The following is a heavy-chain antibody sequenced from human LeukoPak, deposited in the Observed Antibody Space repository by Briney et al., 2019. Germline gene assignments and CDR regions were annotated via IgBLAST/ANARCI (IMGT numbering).Heavy chain of an antibody. CDR2: ISAYGT. CDR1: GFTFSTYA. J-gene: IGHJ4*02. D-gene: IGHD3-22*01. V-gene: IGHV3-23*01. CDR3: AKRVSSGSYYFDY. Sequence: GGSLRLSCAASGFTFSTYAMSWVRQAPGKGLEWVSTISAYGTYYADSVKGRFTISRDSSKNTLYLQMNSLRAEDTAVYYCAKRVSSGSYYFDYWGRGTLVTVSS.